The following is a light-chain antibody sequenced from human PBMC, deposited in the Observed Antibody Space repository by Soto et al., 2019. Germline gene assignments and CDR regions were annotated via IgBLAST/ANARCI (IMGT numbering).Light chain of an antibody. V-gene: IGKV3-15*01. CDR2: VAS. Sequence: EMVMTQSPATLSVSPGERATLSCRASQSVSSYLAWYQQKPGQPPRLLIYVASTRAAGIPARFSGSGSGTEFTLTIRSLQSEDFAVYYCQQYKDWPPRFGQGTKVEIK. CDR3: QQYKDWPPR. J-gene: IGKJ1*01. CDR1: QSVSSY.